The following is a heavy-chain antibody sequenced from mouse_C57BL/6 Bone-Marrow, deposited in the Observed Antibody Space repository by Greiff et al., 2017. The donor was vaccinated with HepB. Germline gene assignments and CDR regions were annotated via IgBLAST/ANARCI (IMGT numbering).Heavy chain of an antibody. CDR2: IDPSDSYT. Sequence: QVQLQQPGAELVKPGTSVTLSCKASGYTFTSYWMQWVKQRPGQGLEWIGEIDPSDSYTNYNQKFKGKATLTVDTSSSTAYMQLSSLTSEDSAVYYCATSDFDYWGQGTTLTVSS. CDR1: GYTFTSYW. J-gene: IGHJ2*01. CDR3: ATSDFDY. V-gene: IGHV1-50*01.